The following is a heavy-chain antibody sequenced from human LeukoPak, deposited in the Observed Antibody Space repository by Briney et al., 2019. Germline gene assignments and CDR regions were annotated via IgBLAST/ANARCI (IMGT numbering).Heavy chain of an antibody. D-gene: IGHD6-19*01. V-gene: IGHV3-23*01. CDR3: AKKGEQWLAYYYYYGMDV. CDR1: GFTFSSYA. Sequence: GGSLRLSCAASGFTFSSYAMSWVRQAPGKGLEWVSAISGSGGSAYYADSVKGRFTISRDNSKNTLYLQMNSLRAEDTAVYYCAKKGEQWLAYYYYYGMDVWGQGTTVTVSS. J-gene: IGHJ6*02. CDR2: ISGSGGSA.